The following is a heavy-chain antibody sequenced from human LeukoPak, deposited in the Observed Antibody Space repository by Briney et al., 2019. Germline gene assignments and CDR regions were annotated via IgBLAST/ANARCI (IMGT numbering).Heavy chain of an antibody. Sequence: GGSLRLSCAASGFTFSSYAMSWVRQAPGKGLEWVSVIYSGGSTYYADSVKGRFTISRDNSKNTLYLQMNSLRAEDTAVYYCARALYGSGSPYWGQGTLVTVSS. V-gene: IGHV3-53*01. CDR3: ARALYGSGSPY. CDR2: IYSGGST. CDR1: GFTFSSYA. J-gene: IGHJ4*02. D-gene: IGHD3-10*01.